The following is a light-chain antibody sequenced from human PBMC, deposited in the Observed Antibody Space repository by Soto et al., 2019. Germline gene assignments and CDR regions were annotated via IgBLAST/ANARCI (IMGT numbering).Light chain of an antibody. J-gene: IGLJ2*01. Sequence: QSALTQPASVSGSPGQSITISCTGTSSDVGSYNYVSWYQKHPGKAPKVMIYEVSSRPSGVSNRFSGSKSGNTASLTISGLQDEDEADYYCSSYTSSTTVIFGGGTKLTVL. CDR1: SSDVGSYNY. CDR2: EVS. CDR3: SSYTSSTTVI. V-gene: IGLV2-14*01.